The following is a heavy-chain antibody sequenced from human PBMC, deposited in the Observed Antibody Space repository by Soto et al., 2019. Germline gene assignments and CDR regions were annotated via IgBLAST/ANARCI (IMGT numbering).Heavy chain of an antibody. J-gene: IGHJ4*02. CDR3: VRSNSEAGCGQFDY. Sequence: QVQLVGSGGGVVQPGTSLRLSCAASGFTFSIYAMHWVRQAPEKGLEWVAVISSAGTNKNHADSVRGRFSISRDNSNNMLHLQMDNMRVDDTAVYYCVRSNSEAGCGQFDYWGQGTLVTFSS. D-gene: IGHD6-19*01. CDR2: ISSAGTNK. V-gene: IGHV3-30-3*01. CDR1: GFTFSIYA.